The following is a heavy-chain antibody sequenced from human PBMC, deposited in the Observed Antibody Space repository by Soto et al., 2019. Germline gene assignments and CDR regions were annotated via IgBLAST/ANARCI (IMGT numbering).Heavy chain of an antibody. V-gene: IGHV3-53*01. CDR2: LYDVDGS. CDR3: ATWHEREHAYDV. D-gene: IGHD1-1*01. J-gene: IGHJ3*01. CDR1: GLTISGKKY. Sequence: DVQLVESGGGLIQPGESLRLSCAAFGLTISGKKYVAWVRQAPGKGLEWVSALYDVDGSFYADSVKGRFTTSSDSSKTTGYLQMNDRRPDDTAVYYCATWHEREHAYDVWGQGTTVTVSS.